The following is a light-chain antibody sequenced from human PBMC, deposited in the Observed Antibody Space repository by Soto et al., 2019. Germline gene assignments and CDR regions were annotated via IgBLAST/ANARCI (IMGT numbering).Light chain of an antibody. CDR2: RAS. V-gene: IGKV1-5*03. Sequence: DIQMTQSPSTLSASVGDRVTITCRATQNINTWLAWYQQKPGKAPKLLIYRASSLESGVPSRFSGRGSGTDFTLTISSLQPEDFATYFCLQYNSDFRTFGQGTKVDI. CDR3: LQYNSDFRT. J-gene: IGKJ1*01. CDR1: QNINTW.